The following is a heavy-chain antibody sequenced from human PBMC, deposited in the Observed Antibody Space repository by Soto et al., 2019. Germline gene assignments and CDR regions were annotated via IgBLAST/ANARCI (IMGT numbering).Heavy chain of an antibody. CDR1: GGSISSYY. CDR2: IYYSGST. CDR3: ARDLSNWNYYYGMDV. J-gene: IGHJ6*02. V-gene: IGHV4-59*01. D-gene: IGHD1-20*01. Sequence: SETLSLTCAVSGGSISSYYWSWIRQPPGKGLEWIGYIYYSGSTNYNPSLKSRVTISVDTSKNQFSLKLSSVTAADTAVYYCARDLSNWNYYYGMDVWGQGTAVTVS.